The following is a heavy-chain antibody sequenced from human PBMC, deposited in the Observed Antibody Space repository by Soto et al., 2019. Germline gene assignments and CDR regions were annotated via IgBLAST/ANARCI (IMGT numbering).Heavy chain of an antibody. Sequence: SETLSLTCTVSGGSISSGDYYWSWIRQPPGKGLEWIGYIYYSGSTYYNPSLKSRVTISVDTSKNQCSLKLSSGTAADTAVYYCAASNDYYYLMDVWGQGTGVSVSS. CDR3: AASNDYYYLMDV. J-gene: IGHJ6*02. CDR2: IYYSGST. CDR1: GGSISSGDYY. V-gene: IGHV4-30-4*08. D-gene: IGHD4-4*01.